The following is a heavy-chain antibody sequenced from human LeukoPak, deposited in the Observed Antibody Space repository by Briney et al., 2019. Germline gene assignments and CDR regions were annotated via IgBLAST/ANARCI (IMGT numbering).Heavy chain of an antibody. V-gene: IGHV4-34*01. J-gene: IGHJ6*03. CDR1: GFTFSSYG. CDR2: INHSGST. Sequence: PGGSLRLSCAASGFTFSSYGMSWIRQPPGKGLEWIGEINHSGSTNYNPSLKSRVTISVDTSKNQFSLKLSSVTAADTAVYYCARGGSSSWYYYYYYMDVWGKGTTVTVSS. CDR3: ARGGSSSWYYYYYYMDV. D-gene: IGHD6-13*01.